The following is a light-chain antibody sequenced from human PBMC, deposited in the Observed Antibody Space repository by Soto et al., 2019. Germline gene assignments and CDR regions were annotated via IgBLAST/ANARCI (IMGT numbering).Light chain of an antibody. J-gene: IGKJ2*01. CDR1: QSILYSSNNKNY. CDR2: WAS. Sequence: DIVMTQSTDSLAVSLGERASLNCKSSQSILYSSNNKNYLAWYQQKPGQPPKLLIYWASTRESGVPDRFSGSGSGTDFTLTISSLQAEDVALYYCQQSYSSPYTFGQGTNLEIK. CDR3: QQSYSSPYT. V-gene: IGKV4-1*01.